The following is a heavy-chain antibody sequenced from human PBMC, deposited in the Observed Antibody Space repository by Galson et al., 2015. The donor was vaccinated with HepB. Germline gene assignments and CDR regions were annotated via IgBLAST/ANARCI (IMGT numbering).Heavy chain of an antibody. V-gene: IGHV1-69*13. CDR3: ARSGYSSSWWGGMDV. Sequence: VKVSCKASGGTFSSYAISWVRQAPGQGLEWMGGIIPIFGTANYAQKFQGRVTITADKSTSTAYMELSSLRSEETAVYYCARSGYSSSWWGGMDVWGQGTTVTVSS. CDR1: GGTFSSYA. CDR2: IIPIFGTA. D-gene: IGHD6-13*01. J-gene: IGHJ6*02.